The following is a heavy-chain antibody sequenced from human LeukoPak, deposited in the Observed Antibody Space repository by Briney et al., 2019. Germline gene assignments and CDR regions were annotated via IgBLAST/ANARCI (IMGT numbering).Heavy chain of an antibody. CDR1: GGSISSYY. D-gene: IGHD5-24*01. V-gene: IGHV4-59*01. CDR2: IYYSGST. CDR3: ARVGGYNSPFGY. Sequence: SETLSLTCTVSGGSISSYYWSWIRQPPGKGLEWIGYIYYSGSTNYNPSLKSRVTISVDTSKNQFSLKLSSVTAADTAVYYCARVGGYNSPFGYWGQGTLVTVSS. J-gene: IGHJ4*02.